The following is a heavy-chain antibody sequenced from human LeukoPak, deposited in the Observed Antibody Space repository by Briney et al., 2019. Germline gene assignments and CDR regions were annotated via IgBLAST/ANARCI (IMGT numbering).Heavy chain of an antibody. Sequence: GGSLRLSCAASGFTFSTYAMHWVRQAPGKGLEYVSTIDTDGGRTYYASSVKGRFTISRDNSKNTPYLQLGSLRPEDMAVYYCARQTVGDYYFDSWGQGTLVTVSS. D-gene: IGHD4-17*01. V-gene: IGHV3-64*01. CDR1: GFTFSTYA. J-gene: IGHJ4*02. CDR2: IDTDGGRT. CDR3: ARQTVGDYYFDS.